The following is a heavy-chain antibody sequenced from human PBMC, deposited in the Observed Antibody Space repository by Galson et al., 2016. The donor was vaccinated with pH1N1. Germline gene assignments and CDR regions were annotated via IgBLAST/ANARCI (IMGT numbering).Heavy chain of an antibody. CDR3: AKVVRGSSWPSFDY. CDR1: GFTFSSYG. D-gene: IGHD6-13*01. V-gene: IGHV3-30*18. CDR2: ISYDGSNK. Sequence: SLRLSCAASGFTFSSYGFHWVRQAPGKGLEWVAVISYDGSNKYYADSVKGRFTISRDNSKNTLYLQMNSLRAEDTAVYYCAKVVRGSSWPSFDYWGRGTPVTVSS. J-gene: IGHJ4*02.